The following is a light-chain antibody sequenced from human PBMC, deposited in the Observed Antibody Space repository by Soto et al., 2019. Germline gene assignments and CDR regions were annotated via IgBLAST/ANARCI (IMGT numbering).Light chain of an antibody. CDR1: QSIGSW. CDR3: QKYGSYSPWT. V-gene: IGKV1-5*03. J-gene: IGKJ1*01. Sequence: DIQMTQSPSTLSASVGDRVTITCRASQSIGSWLAWYQQKPGKAPKLLIYKASRLESGVPSRFSGRGSGTGFSLSTRSRQAQDLPSYQCQKYGSYSPWTCGQGTKLQIK. CDR2: KAS.